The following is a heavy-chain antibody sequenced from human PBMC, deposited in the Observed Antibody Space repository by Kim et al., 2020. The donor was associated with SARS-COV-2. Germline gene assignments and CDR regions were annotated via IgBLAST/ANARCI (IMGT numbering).Heavy chain of an antibody. CDR3: ASTQTPGNR. Sequence: STIYYADAVKGRFTISRDNAKNSLYLQMNSLRDEDTAVYYCASTQTPGNRWGQGTLVTVSS. CDR2: STI. J-gene: IGHJ5*02. D-gene: IGHD3-10*01. V-gene: IGHV3-48*02.